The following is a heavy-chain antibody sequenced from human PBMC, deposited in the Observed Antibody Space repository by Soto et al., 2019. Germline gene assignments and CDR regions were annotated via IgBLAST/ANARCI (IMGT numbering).Heavy chain of an antibody. J-gene: IGHJ4*02. CDR1: GFIVSSNY. Sequence: GGSLRLSCAASGFIVSSNYMSWVRQAPGKGLEWVSVMRSGGSTDYADSVKGRFTISRDNSKNTLYLQLNSLRAEDTDVYYCALGPRWGQGTLVTVSS. D-gene: IGHD3-3*01. CDR2: MRSGGST. V-gene: IGHV3-53*01. CDR3: ALGPR.